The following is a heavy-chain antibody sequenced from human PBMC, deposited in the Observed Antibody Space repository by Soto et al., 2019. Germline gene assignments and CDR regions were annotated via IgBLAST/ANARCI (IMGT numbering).Heavy chain of an antibody. CDR3: ARHAEWELLRRSYYYGMDV. D-gene: IGHD1-26*01. J-gene: IGHJ6*02. Sequence: ASVKVSCKASGYTFTSYAMHWVRQAPGQRLEWMGWINAGNGNTKYSQKFQGRVTITRDTSASTAYMELSSLRSEDTAVYYCARHAEWELLRRSYYYGMDVWGQGTTVTVSS. V-gene: IGHV1-3*01. CDR2: INAGNGNT. CDR1: GYTFTSYA.